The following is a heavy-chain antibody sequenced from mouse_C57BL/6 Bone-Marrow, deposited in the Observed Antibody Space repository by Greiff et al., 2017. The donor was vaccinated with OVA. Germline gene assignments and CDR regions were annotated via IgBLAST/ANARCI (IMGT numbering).Heavy chain of an antibody. Sequence: EVKLVESGGGLVKPGGSLKLSCAASGFTFSSYAMSWVRQTPEKRLEWVATISDGGSYTYYPDNVKGRFTISRDNAKNNLYLQMSHLKYEDTAMYYCARGDYGSSQYYFDYWGQGTTLTVSS. CDR2: ISDGGSYT. V-gene: IGHV5-4*03. CDR3: ARGDYGSSQYYFDY. J-gene: IGHJ2*01. CDR1: GFTFSSYA. D-gene: IGHD1-1*01.